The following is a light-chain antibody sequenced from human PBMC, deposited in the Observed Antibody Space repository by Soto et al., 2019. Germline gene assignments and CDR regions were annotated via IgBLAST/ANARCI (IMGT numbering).Light chain of an antibody. CDR1: SGHSSYA. CDR3: QTWGTGSQWV. J-gene: IGLJ3*02. V-gene: IGLV4-69*01. Sequence: QAVLTQSPSASASLGASVKLTCTLSSGHSSYAIAWHQQQPEKGPRYLMKLNSDGSHSKGDGIPDRFSGSSSGAERYLTISSLQSEDEADYYCQTWGTGSQWVFGGGTQLTVL. CDR2: LNSDGSH.